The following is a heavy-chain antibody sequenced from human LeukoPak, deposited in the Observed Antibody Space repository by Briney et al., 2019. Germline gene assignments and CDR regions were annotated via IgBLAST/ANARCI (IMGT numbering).Heavy chain of an antibody. CDR1: GFTFSSYW. CDR2: INHSGST. CDR3: ARGLSLSRPFDY. J-gene: IGHJ4*02. Sequence: PGGSLRLSCAASGFTFSSYWMPWVRQAPGKGLEWIGEINHSGSTNYNPSLKSRVTISVDTSKNQFSLKLSSVTAADTAVYYCARGLSLSRPFDYWGQGTLVTVSS. V-gene: IGHV4-34*01.